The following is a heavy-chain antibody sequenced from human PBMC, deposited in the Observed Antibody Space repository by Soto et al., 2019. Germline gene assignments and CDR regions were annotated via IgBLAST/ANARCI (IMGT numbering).Heavy chain of an antibody. V-gene: IGHV1-3*01. CDR1: VDTFSNYA. J-gene: IGHJ3*02. CDR2: INAGTGNT. CDR3: ARLYYYHSSGYLESVDI. Sequence: ASVKVSCKASVDTFSNYAMHWVRQAPGQSLEWMGWINAGTGNTLYSQKFQGRVTITRDTSASTAYMELSSLRSEDTAVYYCARLYYYHSSGYLESVDIWGQGTLVTVSS. D-gene: IGHD3-22*01.